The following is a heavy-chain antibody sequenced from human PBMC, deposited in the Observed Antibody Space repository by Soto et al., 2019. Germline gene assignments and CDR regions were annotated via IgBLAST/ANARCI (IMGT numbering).Heavy chain of an antibody. J-gene: IGHJ6*02. Sequence: ASLQVSCKASGGTFSSYAISWVRQAPGQGLEWMGGIIPIFGTANYAQKFPGRVTITADESTSTAYMELSSLRSEDTAVYYCVRGVGPLLAYGMDVWGPGTTVTVSS. V-gene: IGHV1-69*13. D-gene: IGHD2-8*02. CDR2: IIPIFGTA. CDR3: VRGVGPLLAYGMDV. CDR1: GGTFSSYA.